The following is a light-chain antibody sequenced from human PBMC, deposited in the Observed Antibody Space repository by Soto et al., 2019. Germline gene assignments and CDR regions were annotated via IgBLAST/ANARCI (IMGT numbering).Light chain of an antibody. J-gene: IGKJ5*01. CDR3: QQSYRAVT. CDR2: AAS. Sequence: MQMSQSPSSLSGSVGDRVTITCRASQGSRNDVGWYQQKPGKDPKLVIYAASSLQSGAPSRFRGTRSATHFTLTISSLQPEDFATYYCQQSYRAVTFGQGTRLEIK. CDR1: QGSRND. V-gene: IGKV1-6*01.